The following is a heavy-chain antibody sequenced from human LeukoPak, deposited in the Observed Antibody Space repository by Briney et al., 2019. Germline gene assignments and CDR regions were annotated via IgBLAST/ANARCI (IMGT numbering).Heavy chain of an antibody. CDR2: IKQDGSEK. D-gene: IGHD3-10*01. V-gene: IGHV3-7*01. J-gene: IGHJ4*02. Sequence: GGSLRLSCAASGFTFSNAWMSWVRQAPGKGLEWVANIKQDGSEKYYVDSVKGRFSISRDNAKNSLYLQMNSLRAEDTAVYYCARVVPLWFGELDYWGQGTLVTVSS. CDR1: GFTFSNAW. CDR3: ARVVPLWFGELDY.